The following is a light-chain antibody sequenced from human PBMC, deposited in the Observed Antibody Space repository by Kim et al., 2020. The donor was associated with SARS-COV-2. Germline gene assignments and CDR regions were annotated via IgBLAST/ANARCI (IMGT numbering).Light chain of an antibody. J-gene: IGLJ2*01. CDR1: SSDVV. V-gene: IGLV2-23*02. CDR3: CSYEGTVV. Sequence: QSALTQPASVSWSPGQSITISCTGASSDVVSWYQHHPGEAPKLIIFEVNKRPSQISNRFSGSKSGNTASLTIAGLQAEDEANYYCCSYEGTVVFGGGTQLTVL. CDR2: EVN.